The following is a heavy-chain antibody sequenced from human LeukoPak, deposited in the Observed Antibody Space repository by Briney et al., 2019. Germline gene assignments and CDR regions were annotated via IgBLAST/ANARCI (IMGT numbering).Heavy chain of an antibody. D-gene: IGHD5-12*01. CDR3: AKGSGYDTDFDF. V-gene: IGHV3-48*01. Sequence: GGSLRLSCSASGFTFSSYGMTWVRQAPGMGLEWLSYISSSDNAIYYADSVKGRFTISRDNSKNTLYLQMNSLRAEDTAVYYCAKGSGYDTDFDFWGQGTLVSVSS. CDR2: ISSSDNAI. J-gene: IGHJ4*02. CDR1: GFTFSSYG.